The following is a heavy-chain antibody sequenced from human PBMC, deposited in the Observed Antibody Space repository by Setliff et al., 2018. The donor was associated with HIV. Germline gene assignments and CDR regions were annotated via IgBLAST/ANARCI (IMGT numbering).Heavy chain of an antibody. Sequence: SETLSLTCSVSGYSMRSGYYGGWIRQPPGKGLEWIGSVYHSGSTYYNPSLKTRVTISVDTSKNQFSLKLTSVTAADTAVYYCSIGYNYGPGCFYYWGQGRLVTVSS. CDR1: GYSMRSGYY. CDR2: VYHSGST. CDR3: SIGYNYGPGCFYY. V-gene: IGHV4-38-2*01. D-gene: IGHD5-18*01. J-gene: IGHJ4*02.